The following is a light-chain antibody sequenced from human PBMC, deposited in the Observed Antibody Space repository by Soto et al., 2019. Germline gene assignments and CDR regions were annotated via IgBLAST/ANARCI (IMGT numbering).Light chain of an antibody. CDR2: EVN. J-gene: IGLJ2*01. Sequence: QSALTQPASVSGSPGQSITISCTGTSSDVGYYKYVSWYQQYPGNAPKLMIYEVNNRPSGVSNRFSGSKSGNTASLTISELQAEDEADYYCSSYSSSTTLLFGGGTKLTVL. V-gene: IGLV2-14*01. CDR1: SSDVGYYKY. CDR3: SSYSSSTTLL.